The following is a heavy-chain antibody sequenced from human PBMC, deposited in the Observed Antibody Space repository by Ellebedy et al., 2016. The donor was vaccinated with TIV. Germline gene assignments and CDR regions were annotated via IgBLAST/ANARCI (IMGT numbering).Heavy chain of an antibody. CDR2: ISSSSSYI. CDR1: GLMFNSYS. CDR3: ARDRVTRGVVTTPNPWFDP. Sequence: PGGSLRLSCAASGLMFNSYSMNWVRQAPGKGLEWVSSISSSSSYIYYADSVKGRFTISRDNAKKSLFLQMNSLRAEDTAVYYCARDRVTRGVVTTPNPWFDPWGQGTLVTVSS. J-gene: IGHJ5*02. D-gene: IGHD2-21*02. V-gene: IGHV3-21*01.